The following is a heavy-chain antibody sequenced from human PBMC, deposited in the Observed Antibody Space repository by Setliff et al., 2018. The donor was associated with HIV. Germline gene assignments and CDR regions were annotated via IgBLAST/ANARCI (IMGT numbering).Heavy chain of an antibody. Sequence: ASVKVSCRASGYTFNTYCRHWVREAPGQGLGWVGIINPSGGVASYAQKFQGRGTMTGDTSTSTVYMDLSSLRFDDPAVYYCARVEITVGRGIMSAPDYGGQGTLVTVSS. CDR1: GYTFNTYC. J-gene: IGHJ4*02. CDR3: ARVEITVGRGIMSAPDY. D-gene: IGHD3-10*01. V-gene: IGHV1-46*02. CDR2: INPSGGVA.